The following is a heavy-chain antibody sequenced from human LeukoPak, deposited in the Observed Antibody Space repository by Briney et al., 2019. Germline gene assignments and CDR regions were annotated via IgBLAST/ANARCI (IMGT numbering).Heavy chain of an antibody. J-gene: IGHJ5*02. CDR3: ARDPQGGGDCSQYRWCWFDP. V-gene: IGHV1-69*13. Sequence: ASVKVSCKASGGTFSSYAISWVRQAPGQGLEWMGGIIPIFGTANYAQKFQGRVTITADESTSTAYMELSSLGSEDTAVYYCARDPQGGGDCSQYRWCWFDPWGQGTLVTVSS. CDR2: IIPIFGTA. D-gene: IGHD2-21*02. CDR1: GGTFSSYA.